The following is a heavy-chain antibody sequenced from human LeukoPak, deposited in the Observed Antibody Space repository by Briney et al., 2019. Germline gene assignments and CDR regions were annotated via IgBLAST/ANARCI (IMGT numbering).Heavy chain of an antibody. CDR3: ARAGVGATHFDY. D-gene: IGHD1-26*01. Sequence: PSETLSLTCTVSNGSISSGHFYWGWIRQPPGKGLEWVGSIYYTGTTYYNPSLKSRVTVSVDTSKNQFSLKLSSVTAADTAVYYCARAGVGATHFDYWGQGTLVTVSS. J-gene: IGHJ4*02. CDR1: NGSISSGHFY. V-gene: IGHV4-39*07. CDR2: IYYTGTT.